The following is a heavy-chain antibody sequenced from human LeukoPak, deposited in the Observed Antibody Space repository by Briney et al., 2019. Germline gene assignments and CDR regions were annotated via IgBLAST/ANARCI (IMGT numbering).Heavy chain of an antibody. Sequence: GGSLRLSCAASGFTFSSYGMHWVRQAPGKGLEWVAVISYDGSNKYYADSVKGRFTISRDNSKNTLYLQMNSLRAEDTAVYYCAKCRVRAKFHPLWFDPWGQGTLVTVSS. D-gene: IGHD3-10*01. V-gene: IGHV3-30*18. CDR2: ISYDGSNK. J-gene: IGHJ5*02. CDR3: AKCRVRAKFHPLWFDP. CDR1: GFTFSSYG.